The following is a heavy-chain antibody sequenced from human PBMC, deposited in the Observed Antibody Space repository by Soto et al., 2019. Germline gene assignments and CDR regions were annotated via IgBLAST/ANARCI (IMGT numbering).Heavy chain of an antibody. CDR3: AKEMSTIYFDY. J-gene: IGHJ4*02. CDR2: INWNGETT. Sequence: GGSLRLSCVASGVKFVDYTMHWVRQAPGKGLEWVSLINWNGETTYYADSVRGRFTVSRDNSKNSIYLQMKSLRTEDTAFYYCAKEMSTIYFDYWGQGALVTVSS. D-gene: IGHD1-1*01. CDR1: GVKFVDYT. V-gene: IGHV3-43*01.